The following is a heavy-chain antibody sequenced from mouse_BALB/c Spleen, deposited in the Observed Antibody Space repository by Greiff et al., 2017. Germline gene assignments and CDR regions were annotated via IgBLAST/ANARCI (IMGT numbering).Heavy chain of an antibody. Sequence: EVKLMESGGGLVQPGGSMKLSCVASGFTFSNYWMNWVRQSPEKGLEWVAEIRLKSNNYATHYAESVKGRFTISRDDSKSSVYLQMNNLRAEDTGIYYCTREGYPRYYAMDYWGQGTSVTVSS. CDR1: GFTFSNYW. CDR3: TREGYPRYYAMDY. CDR2: IRLKSNNYAT. J-gene: IGHJ4*01. V-gene: IGHV6-6*02. D-gene: IGHD2-2*01.